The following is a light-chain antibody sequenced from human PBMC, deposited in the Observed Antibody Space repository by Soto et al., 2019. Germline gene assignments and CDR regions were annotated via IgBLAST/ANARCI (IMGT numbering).Light chain of an antibody. CDR3: LQDYNYPYS. J-gene: IGKJ2*01. Sequence: AIQMTQSPSSLSASVGYRVNITCRASQGIRNDLAWYQQKPGKAPKLLISAASSLQSGVPSRFSGSGSGTDFALTIGSLQPEDFATYFCLQDYNYPYSFGQGTKLEIK. CDR2: AAS. CDR1: QGIRND. V-gene: IGKV1-6*01.